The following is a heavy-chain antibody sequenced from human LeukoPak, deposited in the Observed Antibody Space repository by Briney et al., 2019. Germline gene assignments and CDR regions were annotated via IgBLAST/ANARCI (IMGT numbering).Heavy chain of an antibody. CDR1: GYTFTNYY. Sequence: GASVKVSCKASGYTFTNYYLHWVRQAPGQGLEWMGIINPSGGSTNYAQEFQGRVTMTRDTSTSTVYMELSSLRSEDTAVYYCARGDYDSSGYYSGWLDPWGQGTLVTVSS. CDR3: ARGDYDSSGYYSGWLDP. D-gene: IGHD3-22*01. J-gene: IGHJ5*02. CDR2: INPSGGST. V-gene: IGHV1-46*01.